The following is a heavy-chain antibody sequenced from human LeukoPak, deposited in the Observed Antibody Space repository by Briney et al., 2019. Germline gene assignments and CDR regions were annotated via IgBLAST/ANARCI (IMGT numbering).Heavy chain of an antibody. D-gene: IGHD3-3*01. V-gene: IGHV3-30*02. CDR3: AKGITIFGVVTDYFDY. J-gene: IGHJ4*02. CDR2: IRYDGSNK. CDR1: GFTFSSYG. Sequence: PGGSLRLSCAASGFTFSSYGTHWVRQAPGKGLEWVAFIRYDGSNKYYADSVKGRFTISRDNSKNTLYLQMNSLRAEDTAVNYCAKGITIFGVVTDYFDYWGQGTLVTVSS.